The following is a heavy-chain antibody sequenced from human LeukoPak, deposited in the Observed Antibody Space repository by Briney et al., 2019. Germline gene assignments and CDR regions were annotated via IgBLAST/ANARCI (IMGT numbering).Heavy chain of an antibody. V-gene: IGHV1-2*02. CDR2: INPNSGGT. CDR3: ARERQGDYVADY. Sequence: ASVKVSCKASGYIFTGYYMHWVRQAPGQGLEWMGWINPNSGGTNYAQKFQGRVTMTRDTSISTAYMELSRLRSDDTAVYYCARERQGDYVADYWGQGTLVTVSS. J-gene: IGHJ4*02. D-gene: IGHD4-17*01. CDR1: GYIFTGYY.